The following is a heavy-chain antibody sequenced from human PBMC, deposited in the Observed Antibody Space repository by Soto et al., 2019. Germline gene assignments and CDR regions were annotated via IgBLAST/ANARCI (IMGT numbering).Heavy chain of an antibody. CDR3: ARGDDILARRGDYFDY. J-gene: IGHJ4*02. Sequence: QVQLVQSGAEVKKPGSSVKVSCKASGGTFNSYGFNWVRQAPGQGLEWMGGVIPMFGTANYAQKFQGRVTITADKSTSTSYMEVKSLRSEDTAVYSCARGDDILARRGDYFDYWGQGTQVTVSS. D-gene: IGHD6-6*01. CDR2: VIPMFGTA. CDR1: GGTFNSYG. V-gene: IGHV1-69*06.